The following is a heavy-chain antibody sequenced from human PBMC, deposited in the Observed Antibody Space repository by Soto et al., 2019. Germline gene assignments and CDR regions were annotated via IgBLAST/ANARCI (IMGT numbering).Heavy chain of an antibody. D-gene: IGHD6-13*01. J-gene: IGHJ4*02. CDR1: GGSISSSSYY. Sequence: QLQLQESGPGLVKPSETLSLTCTVSGGSISSSSYYWGWIRQPPGKGLEWIVSIYYSGSTYYNPSLKSRVDISVGTSKNRFSLKMSSVTAADTAVYYWARHKAPPYSSSWSFDYWGQGTLVTVSS. CDR2: IYYSGST. CDR3: ARHKAPPYSSSWSFDY. V-gene: IGHV4-39*01.